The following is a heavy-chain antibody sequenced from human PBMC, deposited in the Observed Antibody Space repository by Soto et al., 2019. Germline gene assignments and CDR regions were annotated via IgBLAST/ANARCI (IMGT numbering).Heavy chain of an antibody. Sequence: EVQLVETGGGLIQPGGSLRLSCAASGFTVSSNYMSWVRQAPGKGLEWVLVIDSGGSTYYADSVKCRLTISRDNTKNTLYLQMKSLRGEDTGVYYCARRGAVAGRASLDYWGQGTLLTVSS. V-gene: IGHV3-53*02. CDR1: GFTVSSNY. CDR2: IDSGGST. CDR3: ARRGAVAGRASLDY. D-gene: IGHD6-19*01. J-gene: IGHJ4*02.